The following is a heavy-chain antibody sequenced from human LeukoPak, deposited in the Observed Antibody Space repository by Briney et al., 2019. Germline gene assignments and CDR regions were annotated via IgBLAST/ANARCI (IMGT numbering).Heavy chain of an antibody. Sequence: PSETLSLTCTVSGGSISSYYWSWIRQPPGKGPDWIGYIYYSGSTNYNPSLKSRVTISVDTSKNQFSLKLSSVTAADTAIYYCARYSATTVTTSFDYWGQGTLVTVSS. CDR3: ARYSATTVTTSFDY. CDR1: GGSISSYY. J-gene: IGHJ4*02. D-gene: IGHD4-17*01. V-gene: IGHV4-59*08. CDR2: IYYSGST.